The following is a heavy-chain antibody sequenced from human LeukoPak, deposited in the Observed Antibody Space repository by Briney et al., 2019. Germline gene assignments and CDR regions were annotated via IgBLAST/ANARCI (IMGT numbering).Heavy chain of an antibody. Sequence: GSLRLSCAASGFTFSSYAMSWVRQAPGKGLEWVSIIYRDGKTFYADYVKGRFTISRDNSKNTLYLQMNSLRAEDTAVYYCATYSSSSFDYWGQGTLVTVSS. CDR2: IYRDGKT. D-gene: IGHD6-13*01. V-gene: IGHV3-66*02. CDR3: ATYSSSSFDY. CDR1: GFTFSSYA. J-gene: IGHJ4*02.